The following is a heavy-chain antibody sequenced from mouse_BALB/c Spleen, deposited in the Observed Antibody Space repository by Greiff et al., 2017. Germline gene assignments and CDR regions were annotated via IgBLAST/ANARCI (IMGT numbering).Heavy chain of an antibody. CDR1: GYTFTSYT. Sequence: VKLMESAAELARPGASVKMSCKASGYTFTSYTMHWVKQRPGQGLEWIGYINPSSGYTEYNQKFKDKTTLTADKSSSTAYMQLSSLTSEDSAVYYCARKKYGLDYWGQGTTLTVSS. V-gene: IGHV1-4*02. CDR3: ARKKYGLDY. D-gene: IGHD2-10*02. J-gene: IGHJ2*01. CDR2: INPSSGYT.